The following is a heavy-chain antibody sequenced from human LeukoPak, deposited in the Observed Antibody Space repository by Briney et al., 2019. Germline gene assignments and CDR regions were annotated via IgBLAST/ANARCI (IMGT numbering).Heavy chain of an antibody. Sequence: SETLSLTCAVSGYSISSNNWWAWIRQPPGKGLAWIGYMYYTGETFYNPSLKSRVTISLDTSKNQFSLKLSSVTAVDTAVYYCARKKDSSGYYQWGQGTLVTVSS. CDR1: GYSISSNNW. J-gene: IGHJ4*02. CDR2: MYYTGET. CDR3: ARKKDSSGYYQ. V-gene: IGHV4-28*01. D-gene: IGHD3-22*01.